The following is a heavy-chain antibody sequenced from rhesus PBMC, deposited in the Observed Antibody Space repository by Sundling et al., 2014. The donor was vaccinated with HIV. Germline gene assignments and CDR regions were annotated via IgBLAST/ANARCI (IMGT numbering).Heavy chain of an antibody. J-gene: IGHJ4*01. D-gene: IGHD2-21*01. V-gene: IGHV4-106*01. Sequence: QVQLQESGPGLLKPSETLSLTCAVSGGSISDSYFWSWIRQPPGKGLEWIGYIYGRGGSTYYNPSLESRVAISTDTSKNQFSLKLSSVTAADTAVYYCAFEYVPFDYWGQGVLVTVSS. CDR2: IYGRGGST. CDR3: AFEYVPFDY. CDR1: GGSISDSYF.